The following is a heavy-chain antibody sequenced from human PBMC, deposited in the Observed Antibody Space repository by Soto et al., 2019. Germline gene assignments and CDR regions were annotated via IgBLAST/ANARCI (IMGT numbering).Heavy chain of an antibody. V-gene: IGHV4-30-2*01. CDR3: DRIHWAQSSLDY. CDR1: GGSIDSGAFS. J-gene: IGHJ4*02. CDR2: VTHSGTA. D-gene: IGHD6-19*01. Sequence: SETLSLTCAVSGGSIDSGAFSLSWIRQPPGKGLEWIGYVTHSGTAYSIPSLNGRLTLSVDSSQTQFSLKLTSVTAADSAFYYCDRIHWAQSSLDYWGRGILVTVSS.